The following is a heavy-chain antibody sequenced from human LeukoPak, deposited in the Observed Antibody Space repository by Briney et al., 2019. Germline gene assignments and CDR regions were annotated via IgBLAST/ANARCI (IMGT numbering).Heavy chain of an antibody. CDR1: GASVRSDH. V-gene: IGHV4-59*02. CDR3: ARDLSINAFDI. D-gene: IGHD2/OR15-2a*01. Sequence: SETLSLTCSVSGASVRSDHWNWIRQSPGKGLEWIAYMHGSGSPNYNPSLASRLTLSVDATENQLSLKLGSVTAADTAVYFCARDLSINAFDIWGPGTLVTVSS. CDR2: MHGSGSP. J-gene: IGHJ3*02.